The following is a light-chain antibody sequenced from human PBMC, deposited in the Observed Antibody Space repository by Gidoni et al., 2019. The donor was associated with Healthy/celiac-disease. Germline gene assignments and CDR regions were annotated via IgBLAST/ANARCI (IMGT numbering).Light chain of an antibody. CDR3: QQCGSSPPT. V-gene: IGKV3-20*01. J-gene: IGKJ4*01. Sequence: DIVLTQSPGTLSLSPAERAALSCRASQTGSSSYLAWYQQKHGQAPRLLIYGASSRATGIPYRFSGSGSGTDFTLTISRLEPEDFAVYYCQQCGSSPPTFGEGTKVEIK. CDR2: GAS. CDR1: QTGSSSY.